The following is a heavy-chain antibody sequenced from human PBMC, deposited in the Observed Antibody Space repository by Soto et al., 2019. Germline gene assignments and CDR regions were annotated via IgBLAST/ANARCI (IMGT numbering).Heavy chain of an antibody. V-gene: IGHV4-59*12. Sequence: PSETLSLTCTVSGDSISNYYWSWIRQPPGKGLEWIGYIYYSGSTNYNPSLKSRVTISVDTSKNQFSLKLSSVTAADTAVYYCARGVTWIQLWIYYYYMDVWGKGTTVTVSS. CDR3: ARGVTWIQLWIYYYYMDV. D-gene: IGHD5-18*01. CDR2: IYYSGST. J-gene: IGHJ6*03. CDR1: GDSISNYY.